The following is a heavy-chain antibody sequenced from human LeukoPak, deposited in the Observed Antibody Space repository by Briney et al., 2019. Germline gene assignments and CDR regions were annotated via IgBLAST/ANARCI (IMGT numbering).Heavy chain of an antibody. V-gene: IGHV4-34*01. Sequence: PSETLSLTCAVYGGSFSGYYWSWIRQPPGKGLEWIGEINHSGSTNYNPSLKSRVTISVDTSKNRFSLKLSSVTAADTAVYYCARGLYYYDSSGYSDDAFDIWGQGTMVTVSS. D-gene: IGHD3-22*01. CDR2: INHSGST. CDR3: ARGLYYYDSSGYSDDAFDI. J-gene: IGHJ3*02. CDR1: GGSFSGYY.